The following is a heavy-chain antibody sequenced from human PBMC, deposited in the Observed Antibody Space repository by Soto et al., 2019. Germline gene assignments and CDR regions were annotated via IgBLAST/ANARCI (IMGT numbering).Heavy chain of an antibody. J-gene: IGHJ6*02. D-gene: IGHD3-10*01. CDR2: IYYSGRT. V-gene: IGHV4-59*01. CDR3: ASEKKDYYGLGRYSWYGMDV. Sequence: SETLSLTCTVSGGSISSYYWSWIRQPPGKGLEWIGYIYYSGRTNYNPSLKSRVTISVDTSKNQFSLKLSSVTAADTAVYYCASEKKDYYGLGRYSWYGMDVWGQGTTVTVSS. CDR1: GGSISSYY.